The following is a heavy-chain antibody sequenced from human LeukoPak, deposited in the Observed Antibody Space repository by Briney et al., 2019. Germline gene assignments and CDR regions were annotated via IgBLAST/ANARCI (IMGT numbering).Heavy chain of an antibody. J-gene: IGHJ4*02. CDR3: TTENWNVFEN. CDR1: AFPFFSYY. CDR2: KTPDESVI. V-gene: IGHV3-7*04. Sequence: AGTLRFYCAAAAFPFFSYYMTWVRHGPGKGLEWGANKTPDESVIDYVDDGRGRLTVPRAKAKTSPYLQMNSLSAEDTAVYYCTTENWNVFENWGQGTPVSVSS. D-gene: IGHD1-1*01.